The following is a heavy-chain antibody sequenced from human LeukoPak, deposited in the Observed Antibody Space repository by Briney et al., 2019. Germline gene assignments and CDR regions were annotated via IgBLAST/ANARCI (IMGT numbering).Heavy chain of an antibody. CDR1: GYTLTELS. D-gene: IGHD2-2*01. J-gene: IGHJ6*02. V-gene: IGHV1-24*01. CDR3: ATRYCSSTSCYAEDNYYGMDV. CDR2: FDPEDGET. Sequence: ASVKVSCKVSGYTLTELSMHWVRQAPGEGLEWMGGFDPEDGETIYAQKFQGRVTMTEDTSTDTAYMELSSLRSEDTAVYYCATRYCSSTSCYAEDNYYGMDVWGQGTTVTVSS.